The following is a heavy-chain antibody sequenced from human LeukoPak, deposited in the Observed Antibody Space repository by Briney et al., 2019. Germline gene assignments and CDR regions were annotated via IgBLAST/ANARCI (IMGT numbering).Heavy chain of an antibody. CDR2: ISSSSSYI. CDR3: ARDHDRYDSSSYPY. V-gene: IGHV3-21*01. CDR1: GFTFSSYS. D-gene: IGHD3-22*01. Sequence: GGSLRLSCAASGFTFSSYSMNWVRQAPGKGLEWVSSISSSSSYIYYADSVKGRFTISRDNAKSSLYLQMNSLRAEDTAVYYCARDHDRYDSSSYPYWGQGTLVTVSS. J-gene: IGHJ4*02.